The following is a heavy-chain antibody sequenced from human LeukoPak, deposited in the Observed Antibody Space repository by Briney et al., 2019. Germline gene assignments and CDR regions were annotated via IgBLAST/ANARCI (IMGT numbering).Heavy chain of an antibody. Sequence: HPGGSLRLSCAASGFTFSSYAMHWVRQAPGKGLEWVAVISYDGSNKYYADSVKGRFTISRDNAKNSLYLQMNSLRAEDTAVYYCAREGLYYYDSSGSKLGGLDYWGQGTLVTVSS. CDR2: ISYDGSNK. D-gene: IGHD3-22*01. V-gene: IGHV3-30-3*01. J-gene: IGHJ4*02. CDR3: AREGLYYYDSSGSKLGGLDY. CDR1: GFTFSSYA.